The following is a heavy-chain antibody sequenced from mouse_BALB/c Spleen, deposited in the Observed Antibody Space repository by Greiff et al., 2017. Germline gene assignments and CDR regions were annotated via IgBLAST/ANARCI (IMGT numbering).Heavy chain of an antibody. Sequence: DVKLVESGGGLVKPGGSLKLSCAASGFTFSSYTMSWVRQTPEKRLEWVATISSGGSYTYYPDSVKGRFTISRDNAKNTLYLQMSSLKSEDTAMYYCTRELGRGFAYWGQGTLVTVSA. D-gene: IGHD4-1*01. CDR3: TRELGRGFAY. CDR1: GFTFSSYT. J-gene: IGHJ3*01. V-gene: IGHV5-6-4*01. CDR2: ISSGGSYT.